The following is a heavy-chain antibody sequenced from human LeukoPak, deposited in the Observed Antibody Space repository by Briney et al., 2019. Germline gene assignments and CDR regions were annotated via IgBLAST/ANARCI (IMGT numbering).Heavy chain of an antibody. CDR3: ARVPPYGSGRGYFDY. CDR1: AGSFSGYY. D-gene: IGHD3-10*01. CDR2: INHSGST. Sequence: PSETLSLTCAVYAGSFSGYYWSWIRRPPGKGLEWIGEINHSGSTNYNPSLKSRVTISVDTSKNQFSLKLSSVTAADTAVYYCARVPPYGSGRGYFDYWGQGTLVTVSS. V-gene: IGHV4-34*01. J-gene: IGHJ4*02.